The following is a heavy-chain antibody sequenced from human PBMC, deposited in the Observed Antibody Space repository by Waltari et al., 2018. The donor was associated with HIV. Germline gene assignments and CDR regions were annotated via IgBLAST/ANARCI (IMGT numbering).Heavy chain of an antibody. D-gene: IGHD3-22*01. Sequence: VQLQESGPGLVKLSQTLPLTCTVSGGSVYHSCFYWTCIRQHPGKGLEWIGHIYFSGHTDYNPSLESRLSFSLDTSKNQFSLRMTSVTAADTAVYYCVRAPINYDRSGYYFGESFQHWGQGTLVTVSS. CDR1: GGSVYHSCFY. V-gene: IGHV4-31*03. J-gene: IGHJ1*01. CDR2: IYFSGHT. CDR3: VRAPINYDRSGYYFGESFQH.